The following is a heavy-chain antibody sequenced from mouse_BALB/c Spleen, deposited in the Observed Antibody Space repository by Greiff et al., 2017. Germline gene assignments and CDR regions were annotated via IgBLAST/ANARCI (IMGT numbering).Heavy chain of an antibody. D-gene: IGHD1-2*01. V-gene: IGHV1-54*01. CDR1: GYAFTNYL. CDR3: ARGEIHYYGPFAY. Sequence: QVQLQQSGAELVRPGTSVKVSCKASGYAFTNYLIEWVKQRPGQGLEWIGVINPGSGGTNYNEKFKGKATLTADKSSSTAYMQLSSLTSDDSAVYFCARGEIHYYGPFAYWGQGTLVTVSA. CDR2: INPGSGGT. J-gene: IGHJ3*01.